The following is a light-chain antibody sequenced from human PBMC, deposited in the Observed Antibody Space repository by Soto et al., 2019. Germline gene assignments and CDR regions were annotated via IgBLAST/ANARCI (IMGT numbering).Light chain of an antibody. CDR3: QQRSNWLPIT. Sequence: FVLSQSPGTLSLSPGERATFSCRASQSVSSYLAWYQHKPGQAPRLLIYDASNRATGIPARFSGSGSGTDSTLTISSLEPEDFAVYYCQQRSNWLPITFGQGTRLEIK. CDR2: DAS. CDR1: QSVSSY. V-gene: IGKV3-11*01. J-gene: IGKJ5*01.